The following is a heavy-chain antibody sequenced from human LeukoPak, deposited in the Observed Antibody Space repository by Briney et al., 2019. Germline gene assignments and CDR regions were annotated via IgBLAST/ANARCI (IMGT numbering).Heavy chain of an antibody. V-gene: IGHV3-64*01. CDR3: ARVGWVPDY. D-gene: IGHD1-26*01. Sequence: GGSLRLSCAASGFTFSSYAMHWVRQAPGKGLEYVSAISSNGGSTYYANSVKGRFTISRDNSKNTLYLQMGSLRAEDMAVYYCARVGWVPDYWGQGTLVTVSS. CDR2: ISSNGGST. CDR1: GFTFSSYA. J-gene: IGHJ4*02.